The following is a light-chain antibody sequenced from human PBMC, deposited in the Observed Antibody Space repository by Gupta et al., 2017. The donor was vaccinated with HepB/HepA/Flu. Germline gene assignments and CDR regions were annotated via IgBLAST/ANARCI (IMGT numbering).Light chain of an antibody. V-gene: IGKV1-39*01. J-gene: IGKJ5*01. CDR3: RQSYSSHT. CDR2: STS. Sequence: DIQMTQSPSSLSASLGDRVTITCRASQSIITYLNWYQQKPGKAPKLLIYSTSSLQSGVPSTFTGNGSETDFTLTIAWRQTKDFAIYYCRQSYSSHTFGQGTQLEIK. CDR1: QSIITY.